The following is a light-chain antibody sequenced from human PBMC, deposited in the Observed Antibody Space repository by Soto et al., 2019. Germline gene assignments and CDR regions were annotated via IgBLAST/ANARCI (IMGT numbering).Light chain of an antibody. J-gene: IGKJ4*01. CDR3: QPGNRFPLT. CDR1: QAINRY. V-gene: IGKV1-12*01. CDR2: TTS. Sequence: DIQMTQSPSSVSASVGDRVTITCRASQAINRYLAWYQQKPGKAPNLLIYTTSSLQSGVPSRFSGSGTGTDFTLTISSLEPEDFATYSCQPGNRFPLTFGGGTKVEIK.